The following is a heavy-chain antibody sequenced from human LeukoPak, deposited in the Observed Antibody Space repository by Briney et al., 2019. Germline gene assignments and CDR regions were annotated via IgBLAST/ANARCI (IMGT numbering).Heavy chain of an antibody. J-gene: IGHJ4*02. CDR2: IYYSGST. CDR3: ARQTDYYDSSGPYDY. V-gene: IGHV4-61*05. CDR1: GGSISSSSYY. D-gene: IGHD3-22*01. Sequence: SETLSLTCTVSGGSISSSSYYWGWIRQPPGTGLEWIGYIYYSGSTNYNPSLKSRVTISVDTSKNQFSLKLSSVTAADTAVYYCARQTDYYDSSGPYDYWGQGTLVTVSS.